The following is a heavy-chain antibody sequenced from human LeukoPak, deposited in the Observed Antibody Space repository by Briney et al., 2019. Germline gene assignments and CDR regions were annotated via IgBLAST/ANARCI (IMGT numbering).Heavy chain of an antibody. CDR1: GFTFSSYA. D-gene: IGHD1-1*01. CDR3: AKDKRGSLEYFDY. CDR2: ISYDGSNK. Sequence: PGGSLRLSCAASGFTFSSYAMHWVRQAPGKGLEWVAVISYDGSNKYYADSVKGRFTISRDNSKNTLYLQMNSLRAEDTAVYYCAKDKRGSLEYFDYWGQGTLVTVSS. V-gene: IGHV3-30-3*01. J-gene: IGHJ4*02.